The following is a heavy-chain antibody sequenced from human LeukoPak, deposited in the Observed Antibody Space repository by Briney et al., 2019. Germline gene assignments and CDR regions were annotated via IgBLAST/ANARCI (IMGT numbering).Heavy chain of an antibody. Sequence: ASVKASCKASGDTFDTYTISWVRQVPGQGLEWMGGFIPAFNTAHYARKFQGRVTITMDASTTTDFMEMSSLRFEDTAVYYCVRDKGLTGDTCAFDIWGQGTMVTVSS. D-gene: IGHD7-27*01. CDR2: FIPAFNTA. J-gene: IGHJ3*02. V-gene: IGHV1-69*05. CDR3: VRDKGLTGDTCAFDI. CDR1: GDTFDTYT.